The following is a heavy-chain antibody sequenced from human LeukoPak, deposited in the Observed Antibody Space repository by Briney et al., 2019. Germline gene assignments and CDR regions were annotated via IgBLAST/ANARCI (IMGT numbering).Heavy chain of an antibody. Sequence: GGSLRLSCAASGFTLSNHWMTWVRQVPGRGPEWVANVNRDGSETYYLDSVKGRFTISKDNAKNSLYLQINSLRAEDTALYHCARNNGMDVWGQGTTVIVSS. J-gene: IGHJ6*02. V-gene: IGHV3-7*03. CDR1: GFTLSNHW. CDR3: ARNNGMDV. CDR2: VNRDGSET.